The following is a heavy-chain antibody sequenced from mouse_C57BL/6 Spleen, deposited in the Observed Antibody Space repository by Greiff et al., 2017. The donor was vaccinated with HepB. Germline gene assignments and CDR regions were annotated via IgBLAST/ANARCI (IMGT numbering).Heavy chain of an antibody. Sequence: QVQLQQPGTELVKPGASVKLSCKASGYTFTSYWMHWVKQRPGQGLEWIGNINPSNGGTNYNEKFKSKATLTVDKSSSTAFMQLSSLTSEDSAVYYGARSRLAGTIDYWGQGTTLTVSS. CDR1: GYTFTSYW. J-gene: IGHJ2*01. CDR3: ARSRLAGTIDY. CDR2: INPSNGGT. D-gene: IGHD4-1*01. V-gene: IGHV1-53*01.